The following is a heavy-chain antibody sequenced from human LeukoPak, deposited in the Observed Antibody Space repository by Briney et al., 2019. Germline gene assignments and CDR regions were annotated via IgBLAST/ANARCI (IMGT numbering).Heavy chain of an antibody. CDR2: ISYDGSNK. CDR3: ARDAQDYFDSSASFDY. CDR1: GFTFRAYA. D-gene: IGHD3-22*01. V-gene: IGHV3-30*04. J-gene: IGHJ4*02. Sequence: GGSLRLSCAASGFTFRAYAIHWVRQAPGQGLEWVAVISYDGSNKYSADSVKGRFTISRDNSENTVYLQMNSLRAEDTAVYYCARDAQDYFDSSASFDYWGKGTLVTVSS.